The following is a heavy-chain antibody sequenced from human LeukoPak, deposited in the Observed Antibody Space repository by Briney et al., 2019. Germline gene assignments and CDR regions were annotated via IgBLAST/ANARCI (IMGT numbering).Heavy chain of an antibody. CDR3: ARDNIDGSYRVGDAFDI. Sequence: PSETLSLTCTVSGGSISSGSYYWSWIRQPAGKGLEWIGRIYTSGSTNYNPSLKSRVTISVDTSKNQFSLKLSSVTAADTAVYYCARDNIDGSYRVGDAFDIWGQGTMVTVSS. CDR1: GGSISSGSYY. CDR2: IYTSGST. J-gene: IGHJ3*02. D-gene: IGHD1-26*01. V-gene: IGHV4-61*02.